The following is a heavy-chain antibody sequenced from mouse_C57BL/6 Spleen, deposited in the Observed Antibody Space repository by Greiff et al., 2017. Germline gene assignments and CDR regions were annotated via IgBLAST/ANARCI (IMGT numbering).Heavy chain of an antibody. J-gene: IGHJ3*01. CDR1: GFSLTSYG. V-gene: IGHV2-9*01. CDR2: IWGGGST. CDR3: ALHYYGSSFAY. Sequence: VQLQESGPGLVAPSQSLSITCTVSGFSLTSYGVDWVRQPPGKGLEWLGVIWGGGSTNYNSALMSRLSISKDNSKSQVFLKMNSLQTDDTAMYYCALHYYGSSFAYWGQGTLVTVSA. D-gene: IGHD1-1*01.